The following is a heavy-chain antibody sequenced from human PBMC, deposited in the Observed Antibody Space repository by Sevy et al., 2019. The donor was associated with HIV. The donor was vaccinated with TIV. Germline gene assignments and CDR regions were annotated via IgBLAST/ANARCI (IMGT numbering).Heavy chain of an antibody. CDR3: ARLNFWTGYYPAMYYFDT. CDR1: GDSVSGSS. CDR2: IFESGNT. Sequence: SETLSLFCSVSGDSVSGSSWSWIRQPPGKGLEWIGNIFESGNTNYYPSLKTRATISVDTSKNQFPLQLASVAAADTAVYYCARLNFWTGYYPAMYYFDTWGRGTLVTVSS. J-gene: IGHJ4*01. D-gene: IGHD3-3*01. V-gene: IGHV4-59*08.